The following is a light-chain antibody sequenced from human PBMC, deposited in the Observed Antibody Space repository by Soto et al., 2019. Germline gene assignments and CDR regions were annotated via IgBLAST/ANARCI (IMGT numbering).Light chain of an antibody. CDR3: QQYHYWYT. V-gene: IGKV1-12*01. Sequence: DIQMTQSPSSVSASVGDRVTITCRASQGINSWLAWYQQKPGKAPKLLIYAASSLQSGVPSRFSGSGSGTDFTLTISSLQSEDFAVYYCQQYHYWYTFGPGTELEIK. J-gene: IGKJ2*01. CDR2: AAS. CDR1: QGINSW.